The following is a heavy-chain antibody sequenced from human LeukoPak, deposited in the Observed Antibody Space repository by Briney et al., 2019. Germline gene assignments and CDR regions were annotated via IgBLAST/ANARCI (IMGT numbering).Heavy chain of an antibody. J-gene: IGHJ6*03. CDR3: AKLGGQELHNYYVAV. CDR2: IIDSGESP. V-gene: IGHV3-23*01. CDR1: GFTFSSYA. D-gene: IGHD3-16*01. Sequence: PGGSLRLSCAASGFTFSSYAMSWVRQAPGKGLEWVSGIIDSGESPYYANFAKGRFTISRDNSNNTLYLQMNSLRAEDTAVYYCAKLGGQELHNYYVAVCGKGTTVAVSS.